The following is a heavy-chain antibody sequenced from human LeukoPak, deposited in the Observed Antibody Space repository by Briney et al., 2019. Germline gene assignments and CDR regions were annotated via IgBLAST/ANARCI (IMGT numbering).Heavy chain of an antibody. J-gene: IGHJ6*02. CDR3: ATPYDSSGYWSYYYYGMDV. Sequence: GGSLRLSCAASGFTFSSYAMSWVRQAPGKGLEWVSAISGSGGSTYYADSVKGRFTISRDNSKNTLYLQMNSLRAEDTAVYYCATPYDSSGYWSYYYYGMDVWCQGTTVTVSS. CDR2: ISGSGGST. CDR1: GFTFSSYA. V-gene: IGHV3-23*01. D-gene: IGHD3-22*01.